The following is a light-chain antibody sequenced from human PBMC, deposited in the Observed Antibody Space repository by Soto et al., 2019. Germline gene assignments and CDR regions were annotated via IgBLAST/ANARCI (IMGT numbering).Light chain of an antibody. CDR2: GAS. CDR1: QSVTTN. J-gene: IGKJ4*01. V-gene: IGKV3-15*01. CDR3: QQYDAWPLT. Sequence: EVVMAQSPATLSVSPGERVTFSCRASQSVTTNLAWYQHKPGQSPRLLIYGASTRATGIPARFSGSGSGTEFTPTISSLQSEDFAVYYCQQYDAWPLTFGGGTKVDIK.